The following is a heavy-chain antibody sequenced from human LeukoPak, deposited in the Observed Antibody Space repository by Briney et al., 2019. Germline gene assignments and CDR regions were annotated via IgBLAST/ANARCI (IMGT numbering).Heavy chain of an antibody. J-gene: IGHJ5*02. D-gene: IGHD4-23*01. CDR2: IFYSGNT. CDR3: ARVGGNSESYGWFGP. V-gene: IGHV4-39*07. Sequence: SETLSLTCTVSGGGLSYYWGWIRQAPGKGLEWIGTIFYSGNTYYNPSLKSRVTMSIDTSKKQFSLNLTSVTAADTALYYCARVGGNSESYGWFGPWGQGSLVTVSS. CDR1: GGGLSYY.